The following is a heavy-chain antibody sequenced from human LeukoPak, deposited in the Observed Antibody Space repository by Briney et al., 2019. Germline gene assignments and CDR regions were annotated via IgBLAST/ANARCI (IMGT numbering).Heavy chain of an antibody. J-gene: IGHJ3*02. D-gene: IGHD1-26*01. CDR1: GFTFSSYA. V-gene: IGHV3-30*04. Sequence: GGSLRLSCAASGFTFSSYAMHWVRQAPGKGLEWVAVISYDGSNKYYADSVKGRFTISRDNSKNTLYLQMNSLRAEDTAVYYCARETGGSYMDAFDIRGQGTMVTVSS. CDR3: ARETGGSYMDAFDI. CDR2: ISYDGSNK.